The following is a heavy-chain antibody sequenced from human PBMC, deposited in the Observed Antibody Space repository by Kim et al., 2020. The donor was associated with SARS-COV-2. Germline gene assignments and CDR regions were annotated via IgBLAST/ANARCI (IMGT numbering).Heavy chain of an antibody. CDR2: ISYDGSNK. D-gene: IGHD3-22*01. V-gene: IGHV3-33*05. CDR1: GFTFSSYG. Sequence: GGSLRLSCAASGFTFSSYGMHWVRQAPGKGLEWVAVISYDGSNKYYADSVKGRFTISRDNSKNTLYLQMNSLRAEDTAVYYCARDFLRYYYDSSGSNPFDYWGQGTLVTVSS. J-gene: IGHJ4*02. CDR3: ARDFLRYYYDSSGSNPFDY.